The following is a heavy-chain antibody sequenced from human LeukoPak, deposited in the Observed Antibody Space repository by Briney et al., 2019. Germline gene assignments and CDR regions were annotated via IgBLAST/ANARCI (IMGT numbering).Heavy chain of an antibody. V-gene: IGHV4-39*01. CDR3: ARQRADYFYHYMDV. J-gene: IGHJ6*03. CDR1: GGSIDSSSYY. Sequence: PSETLSLTCTVSGGSIDSSSYYWDWIRQPPGEGLEWLGNIYYSGTTFYTSSLKSRVTISTDMSKNQFSLRLTSVTAADTAVYYCARQRADYFYHYMDVWGKGTTVIVSS. CDR2: IYYSGTT.